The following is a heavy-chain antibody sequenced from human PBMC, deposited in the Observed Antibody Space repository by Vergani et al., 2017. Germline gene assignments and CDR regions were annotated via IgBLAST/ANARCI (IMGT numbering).Heavy chain of an antibody. Sequence: QVQLQESGPGLVTPSQTLSLTCTVSGGSISSGSYYWSWIRQPAGKGLGWIGRIYTSGSTNYNPSLKSRITISLDTSKNQFSLKLSSVTAADTAVYHCARCGSDYYDSSGYLPWGQGTLVTVSS. CDR2: IYTSGST. J-gene: IGHJ5*02. CDR1: GGSISSGSYY. CDR3: ARCGSDYYDSSGYLP. V-gene: IGHV4-61*02. D-gene: IGHD3-22*01.